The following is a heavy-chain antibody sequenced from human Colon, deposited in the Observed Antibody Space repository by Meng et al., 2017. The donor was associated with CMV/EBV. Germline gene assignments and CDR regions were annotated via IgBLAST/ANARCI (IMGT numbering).Heavy chain of an antibody. J-gene: IGHJ4*02. CDR2: MFHSGDT. V-gene: IGHV4-4*02. CDR3: ATARSGCSSDSCFLEN. Sequence: QVRLQESTPELVKPSGTLSLTCVVSGVSISSGNWWNWVHQSPGKGLEWIGEMFHSGDTNYNPSLRSRMSISLDRSKNQVSLILSSVTAADSAVYYCATARSGCSSDSCFLENWGRGTLVTVSS. D-gene: IGHD3-3*01. CDR1: GVSISSGNW.